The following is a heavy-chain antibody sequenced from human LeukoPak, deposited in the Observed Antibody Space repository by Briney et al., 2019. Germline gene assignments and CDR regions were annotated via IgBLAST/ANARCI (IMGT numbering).Heavy chain of an antibody. J-gene: IGHJ4*02. CDR2: IYYSGTT. CDR3: ARITSAFCDQ. Sequence: SETLSLTCTVSGGPISSGSYYWGWIRQPPGKGLEWIGSIYYSGTTYYNPSLKSRVTISLDTSKNQFSLKLSSVTAADTAVYYCARITSAFCDQWGQGILVTVSS. D-gene: IGHD3-10*01. CDR1: GGPISSGSYY. V-gene: IGHV4-39*07.